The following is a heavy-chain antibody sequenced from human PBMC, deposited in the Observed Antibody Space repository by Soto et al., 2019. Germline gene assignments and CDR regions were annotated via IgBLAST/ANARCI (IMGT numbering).Heavy chain of an antibody. D-gene: IGHD3-16*01. CDR3: ARDWESSVSTWSFGGF. CDR2: IIPFLGVT. Sequence: VQLVQSGAEVKKPGSSVKVSCKASGGTFSPYTINWVRQAPGQGLEWMGRIIPFLGVTNYAQKFQARVTITADKSTSPDYMELSGLRSEDTDVYYCARDWESSVSTWSFGGFWGRGAMVTVSS. CDR1: GGTFSPYT. V-gene: IGHV1-69*08. J-gene: IGHJ4*02.